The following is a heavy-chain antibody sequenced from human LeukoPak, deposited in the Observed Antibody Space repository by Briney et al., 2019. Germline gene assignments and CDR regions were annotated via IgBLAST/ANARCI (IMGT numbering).Heavy chain of an antibody. CDR3: AKDPSRIAAAGDY. Sequence: GGSLRLSCAASGFTFSTYAMTWVRQAPGKGLEWVSLISGTGGSTYDADSVKGRFTISRDNSKNTLYLQMNSLRAEDTAVYYCAKDPSRIAAAGDYWGQGTLVTVSS. J-gene: IGHJ4*02. CDR1: GFTFSTYA. CDR2: ISGTGGST. V-gene: IGHV3-23*01. D-gene: IGHD6-13*01.